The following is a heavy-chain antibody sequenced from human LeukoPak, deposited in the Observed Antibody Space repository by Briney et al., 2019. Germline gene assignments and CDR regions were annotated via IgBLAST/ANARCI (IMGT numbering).Heavy chain of an antibody. Sequence: GGSLRLSCAASGFTFSSYSMNWVRQAPGKGLEWVSSISSSSSYKYYADSVKGRFTISRDNAKNSLSLQMDSLRAEDTAVYYCARAKYYDSRGQSLYYYYYYGMDVWGQGTTVTVSS. CDR3: ARAKYYDSRGQSLYYYYYYGMDV. D-gene: IGHD3-22*01. CDR2: ISSSSSYK. CDR1: GFTFSSYS. J-gene: IGHJ6*02. V-gene: IGHV3-21*01.